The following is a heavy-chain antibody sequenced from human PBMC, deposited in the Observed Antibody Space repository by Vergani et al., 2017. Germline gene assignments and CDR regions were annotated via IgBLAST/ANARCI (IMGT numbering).Heavy chain of an antibody. D-gene: IGHD6-19*01. Sequence: QVQLVQSGAEVKKPGSSVKDSCKASGGTFSSYAISWVRQAPGQGLEWMGGIIPIFGTANYAQKFQGRVTITADESTSTAYMELSSLRSEDTAVYYCARGIAVAGTAYYYYMDVWGKGTTVTVSS. V-gene: IGHV1-69*01. CDR3: ARGIAVAGTAYYYYMDV. CDR1: GGTFSSYA. CDR2: IIPIFGTA. J-gene: IGHJ6*03.